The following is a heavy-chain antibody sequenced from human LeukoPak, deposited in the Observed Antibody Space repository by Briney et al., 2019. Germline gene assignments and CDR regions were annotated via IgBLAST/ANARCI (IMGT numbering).Heavy chain of an antibody. J-gene: IGHJ4*02. Sequence: GGSLRLSCAASGFTFSSYAMHWVRQAPGKGLEYVSAISSNGGSTYYANSVKGRFTISRDNSKNTLYLQMGSLRAEDMAVYYCARDVYGGNFLKAVFDYWGQGTLVTVSS. CDR2: ISSNGGST. CDR1: GFTFSSYA. V-gene: IGHV3-64*01. CDR3: ARDVYGGNFLKAVFDY. D-gene: IGHD4-23*01.